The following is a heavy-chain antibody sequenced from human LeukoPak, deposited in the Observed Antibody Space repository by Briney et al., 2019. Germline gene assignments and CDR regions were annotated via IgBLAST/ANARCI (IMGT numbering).Heavy chain of an antibody. CDR1: GDSIGNSNYY. J-gene: IGHJ4*02. Sequence: SATLSLTCTVSGDSIGNSNYYWAWVRQPPGKGLEWLGSIFYSGSTYYNPSLKSRVTISVDTSKNQFSLNLHSVTAVDTATYYCARRGITYSSSFFAYWGQGTLVTVSS. CDR2: IFYSGST. CDR3: ARRGITYSSSFFAY. D-gene: IGHD6-13*01. V-gene: IGHV4-39*01.